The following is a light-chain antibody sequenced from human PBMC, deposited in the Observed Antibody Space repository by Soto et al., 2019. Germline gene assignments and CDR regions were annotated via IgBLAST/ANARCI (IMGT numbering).Light chain of an antibody. J-gene: IGKJ5*01. CDR3: QQYGSSPPIT. Sequence: DIVLTQSPGTLSLSPGERATLSCRASQSVSSNHLAWYQQKPGQAPRLLIYGASTRATGIPARFSGSGSGTDFTLTISRLEPEDFAVYYCQQYGSSPPITFGQGTRLEIK. V-gene: IGKV3-20*01. CDR1: QSVSSNH. CDR2: GAS.